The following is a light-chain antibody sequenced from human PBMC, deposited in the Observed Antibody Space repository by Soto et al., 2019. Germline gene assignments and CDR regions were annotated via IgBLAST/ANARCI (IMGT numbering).Light chain of an antibody. CDR3: QQYCSSPVT. CDR1: QSVSSSY. J-gene: IGKJ2*01. Sequence: EIVLTQSPGTLSLSPGERATLSCRASQSVSSSYLAWYQQKPGQAPRLLIYGASSRATGIPDRFSGSGSGTDFTRTISRLEPEDFEVYYCQQYCSSPVTFGQGTKLEIK. CDR2: GAS. V-gene: IGKV3-20*01.